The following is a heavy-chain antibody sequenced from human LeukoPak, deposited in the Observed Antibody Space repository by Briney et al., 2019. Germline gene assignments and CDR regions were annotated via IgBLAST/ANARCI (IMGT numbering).Heavy chain of an antibody. CDR2: STHSGST. CDR1: GESFSDHY. J-gene: IGHJ4*02. Sequence: PSETLSLTCAVYGESFSDHYWTWIRQPPGKGLEWIGESTHSGSTNYNPSLKSRVTISVDTSKNQFSLKLSSVTAADTAVYYCARGGLELPSDYWGQGTLVTVSS. D-gene: IGHD1-7*01. V-gene: IGHV4-34*01. CDR3: ARGGLELPSDY.